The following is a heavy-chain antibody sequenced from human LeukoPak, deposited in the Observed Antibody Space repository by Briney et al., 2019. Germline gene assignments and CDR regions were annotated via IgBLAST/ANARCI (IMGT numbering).Heavy chain of an antibody. J-gene: IGHJ6*02. D-gene: IGHD3-10*01. CDR2: ITDSGDTT. V-gene: IGHV3-23*01. CDR3: AKNPHQVRGGEGYGMDV. CDR1: GLTFDNYA. Sequence: GGSPRLSCAASGLTFDNYAMSWVRQAPGKGLEWVSGITDSGDTTYDADSVKGRFTVSRDNSRNTVYLQMNSLRVDDTAIYHCAKNPHQVRGGEGYGMDVWGQGTTVSVSS.